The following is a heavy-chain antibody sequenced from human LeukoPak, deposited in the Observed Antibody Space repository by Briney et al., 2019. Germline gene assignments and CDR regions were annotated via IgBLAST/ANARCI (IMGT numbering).Heavy chain of an antibody. Sequence: GGSLRLSCAASGFTFSSYAMHWVRQAPGKGLEWVAFIRSDGSNKSYADSVKGRFTISRDNSKNSLYLQMNSRRTEDTALYYCAKEGREWDYDYWGQGTLVTVSS. CDR2: IRSDGSNK. V-gene: IGHV3-30*02. CDR3: AKEGREWDYDY. CDR1: GFTFSSYA. J-gene: IGHJ4*02. D-gene: IGHD1-26*01.